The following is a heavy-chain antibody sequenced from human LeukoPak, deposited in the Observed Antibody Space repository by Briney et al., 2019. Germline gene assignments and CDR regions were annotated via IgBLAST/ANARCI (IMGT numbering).Heavy chain of an antibody. V-gene: IGHV3-21*01. CDR2: IRTVRTSK. CDR1: GFTFTDYS. J-gene: IGHJ6*03. Sequence: GSLTLSCAASGFTFTDYSMTWVRQAPGKGLEWVSSIRTVRTSKFYSDSVTRRFTISRDNAKNILYLQMSSLSAEDTAVYYCARDGSGFYLYYYMDVWGRGTPVTVSS. D-gene: IGHD6-25*01. CDR3: ARDGSGFYLYYYMDV.